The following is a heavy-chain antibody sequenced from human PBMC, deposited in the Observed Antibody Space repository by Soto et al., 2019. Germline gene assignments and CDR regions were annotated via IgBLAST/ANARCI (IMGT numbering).Heavy chain of an antibody. CDR2: IYYSGST. J-gene: IGHJ6*02. Sequence: SETLSLTCTVSGGSISSYYWSWIRQPPGKGLEWIGYIYYSGSTNYNPSLKSRVTISVDTSKNQFSLKLSSVTAADTAVYYCARDFTGFGGGYGMDVWGQGTTVTVSS. D-gene: IGHD3-10*01. CDR3: ARDFTGFGGGYGMDV. V-gene: IGHV4-59*12. CDR1: GGSISSYY.